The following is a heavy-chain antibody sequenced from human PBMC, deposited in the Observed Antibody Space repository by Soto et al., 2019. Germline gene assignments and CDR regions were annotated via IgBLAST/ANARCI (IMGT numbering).Heavy chain of an antibody. Sequence: EVQLLDSGGGWVQPGGSLRLSCVAPGFVFRDYAMSWVRQAPGQGLEWVSAISAGGSDTYYANSVKGRFTVYGVNSESTLYLQMNTMRAEDTAIYYCASVPIWCGSSSCYTEGFDSWGQGTMVTVSS. CDR1: GFVFRDYA. J-gene: IGHJ4*02. V-gene: IGHV3-23*01. CDR2: ISAGGSDT. D-gene: IGHD2-2*01. CDR3: ASVPIWCGSSSCYTEGFDS.